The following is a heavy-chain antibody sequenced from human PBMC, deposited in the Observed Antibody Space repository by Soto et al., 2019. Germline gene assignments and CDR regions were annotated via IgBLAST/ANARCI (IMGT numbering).Heavy chain of an antibody. D-gene: IGHD5-18*01. CDR1: GGSFSGYY. CDR2: INHSGST. CDR3: ARAAVWIQLSAPSGCFDP. V-gene: IGHV4-34*01. J-gene: IGHJ5*02. Sequence: SETLSLTCAVYGGSFSGYYWSWIRQPPGKGLEWIGEINHSGSTNYNPSLKSRVTISVDTSKNQFSLKLSSVTAADTAVYYCARAAVWIQLSAPSGCFDPCGQRTLVTVSS.